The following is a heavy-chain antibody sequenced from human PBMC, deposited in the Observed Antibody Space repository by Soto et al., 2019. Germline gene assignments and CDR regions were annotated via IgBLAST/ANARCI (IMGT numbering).Heavy chain of an antibody. D-gene: IGHD3-3*01. V-gene: IGHV4-4*07. CDR2: IDISGST. CDR3: ARGGQDFWSGPFDY. Sequence: PSETLSLTCTVSGGSISNYYCNWIRQPAGKGLEWIGRIDISGSTNYNPSLKSRVTMSVDTSKQEFSLKLSSVTAADTALYYCARGGQDFWSGPFDYWGRGALVTVSS. J-gene: IGHJ4*02. CDR1: GGSISNYY.